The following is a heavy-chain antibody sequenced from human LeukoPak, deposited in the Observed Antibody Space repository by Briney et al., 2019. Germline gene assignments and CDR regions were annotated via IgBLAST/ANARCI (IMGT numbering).Heavy chain of an antibody. CDR1: GGSINSYYW. D-gene: IGHD2-2*01. CDR2: IFSNDEK. CDR3: ARIPGYCSSTSCYALDY. Sequence: ETLSLTCTVSGGSINSYYWSWVRQPPGKALEWLAHIFSNDEKSYSTSLKSRLTISKDTSKSQVVLTMTNMDPVDTATYYCARIPGYCSSTSCYALDYWGQGTLVTVSS. J-gene: IGHJ4*02. V-gene: IGHV2-26*01.